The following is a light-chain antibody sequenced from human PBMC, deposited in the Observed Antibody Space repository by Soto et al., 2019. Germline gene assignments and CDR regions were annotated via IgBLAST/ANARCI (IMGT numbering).Light chain of an antibody. CDR3: QQRFNWPRFS. J-gene: IGKJ2*01. Sequence: EIVLTQSPATLSLSPGERATLSCRASQSVSSYLAWYQQKPGQAPRLLIYDASNSATGIPARFSGGGSGTDFTLTISSLEPEDVAVYYCQQRFNWPRFSFGQGTKLEIK. V-gene: IGKV3-11*01. CDR1: QSVSSY. CDR2: DAS.